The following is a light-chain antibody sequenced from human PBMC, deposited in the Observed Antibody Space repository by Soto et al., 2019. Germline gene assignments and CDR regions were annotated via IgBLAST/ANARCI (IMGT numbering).Light chain of an antibody. J-gene: IGLJ1*01. Sequence: QSALTQPPSASGSPGQSVTISCTGTSSDVGGYNYVSWYQQHPGKAPKLMIYEVSKRPSGVPDRFSGSKSGNTASLTVSGLQAEDEADYYCSSYAGSNYVFGTGTKLT. CDR3: SSYAGSNYV. CDR1: SSDVGGYNY. V-gene: IGLV2-8*01. CDR2: EVS.